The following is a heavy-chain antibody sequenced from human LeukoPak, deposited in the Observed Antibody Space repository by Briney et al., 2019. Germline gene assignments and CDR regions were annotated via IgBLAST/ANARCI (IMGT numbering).Heavy chain of an antibody. D-gene: IGHD5-18*01. V-gene: IGHV3-23*01. J-gene: IGHJ4*02. CDR1: GASIISSN. CDR2: ITGSGGTT. CDR3: ARDEYSYGRHAN. Sequence: PSETLSLTCAVSGASIISSNWWSWVRQPPGKGLEWVSTITGSGGTTYYADSVKGRFTISRDNSKNTLSLQMNSLRAEDTAVYYCARDEYSYGRHANWGQGTLVTVSS.